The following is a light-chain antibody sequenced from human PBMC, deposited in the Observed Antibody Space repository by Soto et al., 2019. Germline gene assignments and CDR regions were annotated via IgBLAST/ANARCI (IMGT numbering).Light chain of an antibody. Sequence: SYELTQPPSVSVAPGKTARITCGGNNIGSKSVHWYQQKPGQAPVLVIYYDSDRPSGIPERFSGSKSGNTATLTISRVEAGDEADYYCQVWDSSSDHRRVFGTGTKLTVL. CDR2: YDS. CDR1: NIGSKS. CDR3: QVWDSSSDHRRV. V-gene: IGLV3-21*04. J-gene: IGLJ1*01.